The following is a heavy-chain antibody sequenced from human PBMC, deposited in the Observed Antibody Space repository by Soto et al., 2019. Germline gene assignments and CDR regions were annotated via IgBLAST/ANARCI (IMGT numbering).Heavy chain of an antibody. J-gene: IGHJ5*02. V-gene: IGHV4-30-2*01. Sequence: QLQLQESGSGLXXXXXXXSLTCAVSGGSIXSGGYSWSWIRQPPGKGLEWIGYIYHSGSTYYNPSLKGRVTLSVERSKNQFSLKLSSVTXADTXXXYCARGPGPWGQGTLGTVSS. CDR3: ARGPGP. CDR2: IYHSGST. D-gene: IGHD3-10*01. CDR1: GGSIXSGGYS.